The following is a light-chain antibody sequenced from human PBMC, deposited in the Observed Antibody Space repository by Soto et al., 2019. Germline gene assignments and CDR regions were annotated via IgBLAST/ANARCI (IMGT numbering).Light chain of an antibody. J-gene: IGLJ1*01. Sequence: QSVLTQPPSVSGTPGQRVTISCSGSSTNIGSNTVNWFQHLPGTAPKLLIFTNDQRPSGVPDRFSGSKSGTSASLAISGLQSEDEADYYCAAWDDSLDGYVFGSGTQVTVL. CDR1: STNIGSNT. CDR3: AAWDDSLDGYV. V-gene: IGLV1-44*01. CDR2: TND.